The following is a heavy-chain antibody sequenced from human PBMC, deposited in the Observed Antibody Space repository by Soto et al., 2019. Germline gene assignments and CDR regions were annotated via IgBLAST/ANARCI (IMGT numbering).Heavy chain of an antibody. Sequence: QVQLQQWGAGLLKPSETLSLTCAVYGGSFSGYYWSWIRQPPGKGLEWIGEINHSGSTNYNPSLKSRVTISVDTSKNQFSLKLSSVTAADTAVYYCARATDPVTSTFDYWGQGTLVTVSS. CDR3: ARATDPVTSTFDY. V-gene: IGHV4-34*01. CDR2: INHSGST. D-gene: IGHD4-17*01. J-gene: IGHJ4*02. CDR1: GGSFSGYY.